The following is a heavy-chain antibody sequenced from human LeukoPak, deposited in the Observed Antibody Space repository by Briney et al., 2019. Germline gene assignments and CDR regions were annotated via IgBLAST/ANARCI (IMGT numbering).Heavy chain of an antibody. CDR3: ARGSYYYDSSGYYY. Sequence: SETLSLTCTVSGGSISSYYWSWIRQPPGKGLEWIGYIYYSGSTNYNPSLKSRVTISVDTSKNQFSLKLSSVTAADTAVYYCARGSYYYDSSGYYYWGQGTLVTVSS. CDR1: GGSISSYY. D-gene: IGHD3-22*01. V-gene: IGHV4-59*01. J-gene: IGHJ4*02. CDR2: IYYSGST.